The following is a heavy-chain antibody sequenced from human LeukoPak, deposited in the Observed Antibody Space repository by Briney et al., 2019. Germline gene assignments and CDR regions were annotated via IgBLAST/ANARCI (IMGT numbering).Heavy chain of an antibody. J-gene: IGHJ4*02. CDR2: FSYSGST. CDR1: GVSISTYY. CDR3: ACMYSGTSYYFDY. Sequence: KPSETLSLTCSVSGVSISTYYWIWIRQPPAKGLEWMGFFSYSGSTKYNPSLKSRVTMSVDTSKNQFSLELNSVTAADTAVYYCACMYSGTSYYFDYWGQGTLVTVSS. D-gene: IGHD1-26*01. V-gene: IGHV4-59*01.